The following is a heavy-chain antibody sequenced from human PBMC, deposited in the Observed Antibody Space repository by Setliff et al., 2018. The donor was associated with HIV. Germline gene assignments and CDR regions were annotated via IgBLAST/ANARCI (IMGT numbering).Heavy chain of an antibody. Sequence: PGGSLRLSCAGSGFTFSDAWITWVRQAPGKGLEWLGRIKSKIDGETTDYAAPVKGRFTISRDDSKTTLYLQMNSRKTEDTGVYYCTNWGSGSLSDYWGQGTLVTVSS. CDR1: GFTFSDAW. D-gene: IGHD1-26*01. CDR3: TNWGSGSLSDY. J-gene: IGHJ4*02. V-gene: IGHV3-15*01. CDR2: IKSKIDGETT.